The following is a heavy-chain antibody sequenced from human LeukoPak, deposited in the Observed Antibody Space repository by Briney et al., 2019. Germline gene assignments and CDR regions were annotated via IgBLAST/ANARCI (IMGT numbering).Heavy chain of an antibody. CDR3: ARDIGTTGRGAYYFDY. V-gene: IGHV1-69*04. D-gene: IGHD1-1*01. CDR2: IIPILGIA. Sequence: ASVKVSCKASGGTFSSYAISWVRQAPGQGLEWMGRIIPILGIANYAQKFQGRVTITADKSTSTAYMELSSLRSEDTAVYYCARDIGTTGRGAYYFDYWGQGTLVTVSS. CDR1: GGTFSSYA. J-gene: IGHJ4*02.